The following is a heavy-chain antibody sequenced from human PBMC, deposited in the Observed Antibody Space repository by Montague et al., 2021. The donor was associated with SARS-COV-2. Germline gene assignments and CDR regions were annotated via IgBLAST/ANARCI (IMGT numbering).Heavy chain of an antibody. J-gene: IGHJ4*02. CDR2: TYYRSKWYN. V-gene: IGHV6-1*01. CDR3: ARTSASSDY. D-gene: IGHD1-26*01. CDR1: GDSVARNSAA. Sequence: CAISGDSVARNSAAWNWVRQSPERGLEWQGRTYYRSKWYNDYAVSVKSRITINPDTSKNQISLQLNSVTPEDTAVYYCARTSASSDYWGQGTLVTVSS.